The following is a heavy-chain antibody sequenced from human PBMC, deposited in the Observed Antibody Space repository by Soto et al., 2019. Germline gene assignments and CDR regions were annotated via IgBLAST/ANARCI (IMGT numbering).Heavy chain of an antibody. J-gene: IGHJ6*02. Sequence: QVQLQQWGAGLLRPSETLSLTCAFYGGSFDDFYWSWVRQSRGKGLEWVAETSHDGGTNYSPCLASRVSISVDTSKNQFSLHLRSVTAADTGLYYCARGQLVWYGDLTPYPRDMAVRGQGTTVTVSS. CDR1: GGSFDDFY. CDR2: TSHDGGT. D-gene: IGHD3-10*01. CDR3: ARGQLVWYGDLTPYPRDMAV. V-gene: IGHV4-34*02.